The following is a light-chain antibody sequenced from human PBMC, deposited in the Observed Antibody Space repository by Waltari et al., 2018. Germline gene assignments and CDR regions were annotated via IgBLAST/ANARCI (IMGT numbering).Light chain of an antibody. CDR1: QGISSN. CDR2: AAS. J-gene: IGKJ5*01. Sequence: IQLTQSPSSLSASVRDRVTIPCRASQGISSNLAWYQQKPGRAPKLLIAAASTLQSGVPLRFSGSGSGTDFIRTISSLQPEDFSTYYCQHRNSYPITFGQGKRLEIK. V-gene: IGKV1-9*01. CDR3: QHRNSYPIT.